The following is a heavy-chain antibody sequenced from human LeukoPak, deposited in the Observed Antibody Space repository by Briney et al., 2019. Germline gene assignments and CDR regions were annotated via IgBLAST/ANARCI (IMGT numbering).Heavy chain of an antibody. Sequence: GASVKVSCKASGGTFSSYAISWVRQAPGQGLEWMGGIIPIFGTANYAQKFQGRVTMTEDTSTDTAYMELSSLRSEDTAVYYCATGLNYYGSGAWGQGTLVTVSS. D-gene: IGHD3-10*01. CDR3: ATGLNYYGSGA. V-gene: IGHV1-69*06. CDR2: IIPIFGTA. CDR1: GGTFSSYA. J-gene: IGHJ4*02.